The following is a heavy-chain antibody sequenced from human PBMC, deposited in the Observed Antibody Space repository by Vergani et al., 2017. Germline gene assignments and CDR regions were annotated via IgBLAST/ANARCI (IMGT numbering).Heavy chain of an antibody. CDR2: IYHRGST. V-gene: IGHV4-4*02. CDR1: GGSISSSNW. J-gene: IGHJ5*02. D-gene: IGHD3/OR15-3a*01. Sequence: QVQLQESGPGLVKPSGTLSLPCAVSGGSISSSNWWSWVRQPPGKGLEWIGAIYHRGSTNYNPSLKSRVTISVDKSKNQFSLKLSSVTAADTAVYYCASGVSVVLDRRPSLDPWGQGTLVTVSS. CDR3: ASGVSVVLDRRPSLDP.